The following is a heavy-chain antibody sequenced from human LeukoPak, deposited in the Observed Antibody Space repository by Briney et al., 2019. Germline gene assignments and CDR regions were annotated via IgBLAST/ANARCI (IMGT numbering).Heavy chain of an antibody. D-gene: IGHD3-22*01. V-gene: IGHV4-34*01. CDR2: INHSGST. CDR1: GGSFSGYY. CDR3: ASLDSSGRSAADY. J-gene: IGHJ4*02. Sequence: SETLSLTCAVYGGSFSGYYWRWIRQPPGKGLEWIGEINHSGSTNYNPSLKSRVTISVDTSKNQFSLKLSSVTAADTAVYYCASLDSSGRSAADYWGQGTLVTVSS.